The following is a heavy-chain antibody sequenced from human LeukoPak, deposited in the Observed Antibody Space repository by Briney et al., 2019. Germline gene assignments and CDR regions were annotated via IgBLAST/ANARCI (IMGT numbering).Heavy chain of an antibody. Sequence: GGSLRLSCAASGFTFSSYAMPWVRQAPGKGLEWVAVISYDGSNKYYADSVKGRFTISRDNSKNTLYLQMNSLGAEDTAVYYCARDSSSSWYDYWGQGTLVTVSS. CDR2: ISYDGSNK. CDR1: GFTFSSYA. J-gene: IGHJ4*02. D-gene: IGHD6-13*01. CDR3: ARDSSSSWYDY. V-gene: IGHV3-30*04.